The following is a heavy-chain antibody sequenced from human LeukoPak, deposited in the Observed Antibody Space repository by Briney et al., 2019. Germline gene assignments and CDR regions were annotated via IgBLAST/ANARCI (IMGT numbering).Heavy chain of an antibody. Sequence: GGSLRLSCAASGFTVGSNYMSWVRQAPGKGLEWVSVIYSGGSTYYADSVKGRFTISRDNSKNTLYLQMNSLRAEDTAVYYCARDRGYSYGYGYYYYGMDVWGQGTTVTVSS. CDR3: ARDRGYSYGYGYYYYGMDV. CDR2: IYSGGST. CDR1: GFTVGSNY. D-gene: IGHD5-18*01. V-gene: IGHV3-53*01. J-gene: IGHJ6*02.